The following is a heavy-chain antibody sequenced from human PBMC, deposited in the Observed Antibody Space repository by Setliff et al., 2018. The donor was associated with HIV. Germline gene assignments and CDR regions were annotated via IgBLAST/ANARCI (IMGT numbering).Heavy chain of an antibody. V-gene: IGHV4-34*01. CDR1: GGSFTNYY. CDR2: INHSGST. CDR3: ARKVGGDFDY. J-gene: IGHJ4*02. D-gene: IGHD2-2*01. Sequence: PSETLSLTCVVYGGSFTNYYWSWIRQPPGKGLECIGEINHSGSTNYNPSLKSRVTISVDTSKNQFSLKLNSMTAADTAVYFCARKVGGDFDYWGQGTLVTVSS.